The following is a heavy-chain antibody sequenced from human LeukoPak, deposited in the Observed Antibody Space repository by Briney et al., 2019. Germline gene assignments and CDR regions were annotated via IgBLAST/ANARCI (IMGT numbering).Heavy chain of an antibody. J-gene: IGHJ4*02. CDR2: INPNSGDT. D-gene: IGHD3-3*01. V-gene: IGHV1-2*02. Sequence: ASVKVSCKASGYTFTGYYMHWVRQAPGQGLEWMGWINPNSGDTNYAQKFQGRVTMTRDTSISTAYMELSRLRSDDTAVYYCARNYYDFWSGYYRSVYFDYWGQGTLVTVSS. CDR1: GYTFTGYY. CDR3: ARNYYDFWSGYYRSVYFDY.